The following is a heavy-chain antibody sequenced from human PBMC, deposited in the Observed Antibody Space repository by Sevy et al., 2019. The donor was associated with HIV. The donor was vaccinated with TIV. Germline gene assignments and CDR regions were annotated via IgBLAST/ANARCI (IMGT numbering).Heavy chain of an antibody. CDR3: ARVGSSGWFGDN. CDR1: GFTFRRYW. Sequence: GGSLRLSCAASGFTFRRYWMSWVRQAPGKGLEWVANIKEDGSEKYYVDSVKGQFTISRDNAKNSLYLQMNSLRAEDTAVYYCARVGSSGWFGDNWGRGTLVTVSS. J-gene: IGHJ4*02. CDR2: IKEDGSEK. V-gene: IGHV3-7*01. D-gene: IGHD6-19*01.